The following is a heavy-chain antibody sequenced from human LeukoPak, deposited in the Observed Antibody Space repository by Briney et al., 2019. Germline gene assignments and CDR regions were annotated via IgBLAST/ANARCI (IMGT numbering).Heavy chain of an antibody. CDR3: ARNGFRTYCGTGCYSDYMDV. CDR1: GASVSRES. V-gene: IGHV4-4*07. J-gene: IGHJ6*03. CDR2: IYDTGST. D-gene: IGHD2-21*02. Sequence: SETLSLTCTVSGASVSRESWTWIRQPAGKGLEWIGYIYDTGSTTYNPSLQSRLTVSVDTSKNQFSLKLTSVTAADTAVYYCARNGFRTYCGTGCYSDYMDVWGKGATVTVSS.